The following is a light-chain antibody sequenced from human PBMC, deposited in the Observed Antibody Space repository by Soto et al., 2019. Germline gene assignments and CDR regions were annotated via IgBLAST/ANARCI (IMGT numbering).Light chain of an antibody. V-gene: IGKV1-27*01. CDR3: QNYNSAPWT. Sequence: DIQMTQSPSSLSASVGDRVTITCRASQGITDYLAWYQQKPGQVPNLLIYAASTLQSGVPSRFSASGSGTDFTLTITGLQPEDVATYYCQNYNSAPWTFGHGTKVEIK. J-gene: IGKJ1*01. CDR1: QGITDY. CDR2: AAS.